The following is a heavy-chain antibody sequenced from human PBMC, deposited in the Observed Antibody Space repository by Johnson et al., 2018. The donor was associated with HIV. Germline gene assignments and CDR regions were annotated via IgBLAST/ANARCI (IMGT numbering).Heavy chain of an antibody. V-gene: IGHV3-30*04. CDR3: ATAPWAGYSDGLLD. D-gene: IGHD5-18*01. CDR1: GFTFSSYA. CDR2: ISYDGSNK. J-gene: IGHJ3*01. Sequence: QVQLVESGGGVVQPGRSLRLSCAASGFTFSSYAMHWVRQAPGKGLEWVAVISYDGSNKYYADSVKGRFTISRDNSKNPLYLQMNGLRAEDTAVYNCATAPWAGYSDGLLDWGQGTMVTVSS.